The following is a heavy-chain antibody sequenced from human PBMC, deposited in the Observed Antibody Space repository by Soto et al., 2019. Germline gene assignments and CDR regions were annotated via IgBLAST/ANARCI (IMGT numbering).Heavy chain of an antibody. V-gene: IGHV3-33*01. J-gene: IGHJ6*02. CDR1: GFTFSSYG. CDR3: ARRESIQDDYYYYYGMDV. D-gene: IGHD5-18*01. Sequence: GGSLRLSCAASGFTFSSYGMHWVRQAPGKGLEWVAVIWYDGSNKYYADSVKGRFTISRDNSKNTLYLQMNSLRAEDTAVYYCARRESIQDDYYYYYGMDVWGQGTTVTVSS. CDR2: IWYDGSNK.